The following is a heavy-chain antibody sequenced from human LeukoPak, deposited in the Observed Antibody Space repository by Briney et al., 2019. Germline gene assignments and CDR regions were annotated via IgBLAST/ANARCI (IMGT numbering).Heavy chain of an antibody. V-gene: IGHV1-2*02. Sequence: ASVKVSCKASGYTFTGYYMHWVRQAPGQGLEWMGWINPNSGGTNYAQKFQGRVTMTRDTSISTAYMELSRLRSDDTAVYYCARVLPWELGGRFDPWGQGTLVTVSS. D-gene: IGHD1-26*01. CDR1: GYTFTGYY. CDR3: ARVLPWELGGRFDP. CDR2: INPNSGGT. J-gene: IGHJ5*02.